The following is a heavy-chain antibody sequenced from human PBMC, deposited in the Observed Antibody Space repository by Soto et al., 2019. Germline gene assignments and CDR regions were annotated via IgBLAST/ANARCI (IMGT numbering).Heavy chain of an antibody. CDR1: GYSFTSYW. V-gene: IGHV5-51*01. CDR2: IYPGDSDT. D-gene: IGHD3-22*01. Sequence: GESLKISCKGSGYSFTSYWIGWVRQMPGKGLEWMGIIYPGDSDTRYSPSFQGQVTISADKSISTAYLQWSSLKASDTAMYYCARPPLKYYYDSSGYSFWGQGTLVTVS. CDR3: ARPPLKYYYDSSGYSF. J-gene: IGHJ4*02.